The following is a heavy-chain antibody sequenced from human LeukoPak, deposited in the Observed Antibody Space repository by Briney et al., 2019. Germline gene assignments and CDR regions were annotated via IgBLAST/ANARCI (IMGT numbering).Heavy chain of an antibody. D-gene: IGHD1-7*01. CDR3: ARAHNWKYGSFDF. CDR1: GFTFSSYS. V-gene: IGHV3-21*01. Sequence: GGSLRLSCTASGFTFSSYSMNWVRQAPGKGLEWVSCISSSSSYIYYADSVKGRFTISRDNAKNSLYLQMNSLRAEDTAVYYCARAHNWKYGSFDFWGQGTLVTVSS. CDR2: ISSSSSYI. J-gene: IGHJ4*02.